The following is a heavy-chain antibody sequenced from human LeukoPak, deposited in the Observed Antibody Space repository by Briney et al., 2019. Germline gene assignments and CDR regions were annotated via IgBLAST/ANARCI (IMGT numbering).Heavy chain of an antibody. J-gene: IGHJ4*02. CDR2: IYYSGST. D-gene: IGHD4-17*01. Sequence: SETLSLTCTVSGGSISSGGYYWSWIRQHPGTGLEWIGYIYYSGSTYYNPSLESRVTISVDTSKNQFSLKLSSVTAADTAVYYCARGSALTVTTDYWGQGTLVTVSS. CDR1: GGSISSGGYY. V-gene: IGHV4-31*03. CDR3: ARGSALTVTTDY.